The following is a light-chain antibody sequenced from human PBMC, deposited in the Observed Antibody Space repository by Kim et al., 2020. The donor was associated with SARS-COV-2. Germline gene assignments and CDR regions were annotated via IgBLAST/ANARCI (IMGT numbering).Light chain of an antibody. CDR1: SLRSYY. Sequence: SSELTQDPAVSVALGQTVRITCQGDSLRSYYATWYQQKPGQAPIVVISGKNNRPSGIPDRFSGSSSGNTASLTITRTQAGDEADYYCNSRDSNDNVVFGG. J-gene: IGLJ2*01. V-gene: IGLV3-19*01. CDR2: GKN. CDR3: NSRDSNDNVV.